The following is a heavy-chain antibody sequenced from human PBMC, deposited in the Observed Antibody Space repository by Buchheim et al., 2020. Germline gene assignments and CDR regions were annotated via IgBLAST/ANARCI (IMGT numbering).Heavy chain of an antibody. CDR2: ISYDGSNK. CDR1: GFTFSSYA. Sequence: QVQLVESGGGVVQPGRSLRLSCAASGFTFSSYAMHWVRQAPGKGLAWVAVISYDGSNKYYADSVKGRFIISRDNSKNTLYLQMNSLRAEDTAVYYCAREGYYFWSGYARRAYYFDYWGQGTL. V-gene: IGHV3-30-3*01. J-gene: IGHJ4*02. D-gene: IGHD3-3*01. CDR3: AREGYYFWSGYARRAYYFDY.